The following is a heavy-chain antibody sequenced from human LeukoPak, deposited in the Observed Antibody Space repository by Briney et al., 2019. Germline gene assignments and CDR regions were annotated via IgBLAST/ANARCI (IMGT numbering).Heavy chain of an antibody. CDR2: ISWNSGSI. CDR1: GFTFDDYA. D-gene: IGHD3-10*01. CDR3: AKDIGDEYYYGSGSYYNPAFDI. Sequence: GGSLRLSCAASGFTFDDYAMHWVRQAPGKGLEWVSGISWNSGSIGYADSVKGRFTISRDNAKNSLYLQMNSLRAEDTALYYCAKDIGDEYYYGSGSYYNPAFDIWGQGTMVTVSS. V-gene: IGHV3-9*01. J-gene: IGHJ3*02.